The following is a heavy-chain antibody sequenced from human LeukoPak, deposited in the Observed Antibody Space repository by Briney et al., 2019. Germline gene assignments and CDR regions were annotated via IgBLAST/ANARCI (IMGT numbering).Heavy chain of an antibody. CDR3: VRDMGYYDKV. Sequence: GGSLRLSCATSGFTFSTSWMHWVRQAPGKGLVWVSRINTDGNTRDYADSVKGRFTISRDNAKNTLFLQMNSLRAEDTAIYYCVRDMGYYDKVWGQGTLVSVSS. V-gene: IGHV3-74*01. CDR1: GFTFSTSW. D-gene: IGHD3-22*01. CDR2: INTDGNTR. J-gene: IGHJ4*02.